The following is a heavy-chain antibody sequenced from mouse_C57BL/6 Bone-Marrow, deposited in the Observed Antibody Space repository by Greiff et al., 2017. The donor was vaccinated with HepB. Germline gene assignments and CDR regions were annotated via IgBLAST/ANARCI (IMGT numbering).Heavy chain of an antibody. CDR1: GYTFTSYW. CDR3: ARVVTTTGYYAMDY. D-gene: IGHD2-2*01. Sequence: QVQLKQPGAELVRPGSSVKLSCKASGYTFTSYWMHWVKQRPIQGLEWIGNIDPSDSETHYNQKFKDKATLTVDKSSSTAYMQLSSLTSEDSAVYYCARVVTTTGYYAMDYWGQGTSVTVSS. CDR2: IDPSDSET. J-gene: IGHJ4*01. V-gene: IGHV1-52*01.